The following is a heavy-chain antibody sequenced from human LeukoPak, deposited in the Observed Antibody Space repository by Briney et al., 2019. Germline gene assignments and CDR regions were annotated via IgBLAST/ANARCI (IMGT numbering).Heavy chain of an antibody. V-gene: IGHV3-21*01. J-gene: IGHJ4*02. Sequence: PGWSLRLSCAASGFTFSSYSMNWVRQAPGKGLEWVSSISSSSSYIYYADSVKGRFTISRDNAKNSLYLQMNSLRAEDTAVYYCARDRLPGLTGYYSPFDYWGQGTLVTVSS. CDR3: ARDRLPGLTGYYSPFDY. CDR2: ISSSSSYI. D-gene: IGHD3-9*01. CDR1: GFTFSSYS.